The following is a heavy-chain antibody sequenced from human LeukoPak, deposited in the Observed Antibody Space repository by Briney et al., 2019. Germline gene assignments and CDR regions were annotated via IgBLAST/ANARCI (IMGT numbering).Heavy chain of an antibody. CDR1: GFTFSSYW. J-gene: IGHJ4*02. CDR2: IKQDGSEK. D-gene: IGHD4-17*01. Sequence: GGSLRLSCAASGFTFSSYWTSWVRQAPGKGLEWVANIKQDGSEKYYVDSVKGRFTISRDNAKNSLYLQMNSLRAEDTAVYYCARDTDGDYFDYWGQGTLVTVSS. CDR3: ARDTDGDYFDY. V-gene: IGHV3-7*01.